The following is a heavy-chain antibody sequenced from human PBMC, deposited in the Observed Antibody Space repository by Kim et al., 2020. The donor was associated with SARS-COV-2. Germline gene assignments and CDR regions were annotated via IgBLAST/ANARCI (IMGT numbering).Heavy chain of an antibody. J-gene: IGHJ6*02. CDR1: GFTFSSYA. CDR3: ARARGGSYYYGMDV. D-gene: IGHD1-26*01. CDR2: ISYDGSNK. Sequence: GGSLRLSCAASGFTFSSYAMHWVRQAPGKGQEWVAVISYDGSNKYYADSVKGRFTISRDNSKNTLYLQMNSLRAEDTAVYYCARARGGSYYYGMDVWGQG. V-gene: IGHV3-30-3*01.